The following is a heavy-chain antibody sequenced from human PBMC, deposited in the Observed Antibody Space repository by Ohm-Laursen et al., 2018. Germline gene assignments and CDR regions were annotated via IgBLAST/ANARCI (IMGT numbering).Heavy chain of an antibody. J-gene: IGHJ4*02. CDR3: ARNSSTWGRSVDY. Sequence: SLRLSCAASGFTFSDSYMSWIRQAPGKGLEWISFISSSGSFIYYADSVKGRFTVSRDNAKNSLFLQMNSLRAEDTAVYYCARNSSTWGRSVDYWGQGALVTVSS. D-gene: IGHD2-2*01. CDR1: GFTFSDSY. V-gene: IGHV3-11*01. CDR2: ISSSGSFI.